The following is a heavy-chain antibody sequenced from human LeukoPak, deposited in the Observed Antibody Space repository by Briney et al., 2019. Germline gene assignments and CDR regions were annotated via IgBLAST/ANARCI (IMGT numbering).Heavy chain of an antibody. V-gene: IGHV4-38-2*02. CDR1: GYSISSGYY. CDR2: NYHSGST. D-gene: IGHD3-16*01. CDR3: ARESGSIMFHDP. Sequence: PSETLSLTCTVSGYSISSGYYWGWIRQPPGKGLEWIGSNYHSGSTYYNPSLKSRVTISVDTSKNQFSLKLSSVTAADTAVYYCARESGSIMFHDPWGQGTLVTVSS. J-gene: IGHJ5*02.